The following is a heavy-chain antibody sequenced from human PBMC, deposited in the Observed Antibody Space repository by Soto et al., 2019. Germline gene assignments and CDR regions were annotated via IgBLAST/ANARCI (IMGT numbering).Heavy chain of an antibody. CDR1: GFTFSSYG. V-gene: IGHV3-30*18. CDR2: ISYDGSNK. CDR3: AKDSTDNYSGSGEIDY. D-gene: IGHD3-10*01. J-gene: IGHJ4*02. Sequence: QVQLVESGGGVVQPGRSLRLSCAASGFTFSSYGMHWVRQAPGKGLEWVAVISYDGSNKYYADSVKGRFTISRDNSKNTLYLQMYSLRAEDTAVYYCAKDSTDNYSGSGEIDYWGQGTLVTVSS.